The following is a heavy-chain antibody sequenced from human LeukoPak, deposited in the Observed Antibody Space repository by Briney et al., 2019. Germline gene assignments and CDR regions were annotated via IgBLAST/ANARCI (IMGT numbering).Heavy chain of an antibody. CDR3: AGDPGSYAHDWYFDL. CDR1: GFTFSNYW. CDR2: IDSEGKTT. Sequence: GGSLRLSCAASGFTFSNYWMYWVRQAPGKGLVWVSRIDSEGKTTHCADSVKGRFIVSRDNAKNTLYLQMNSLRAEDTAVYYCAGDPGSYAHDWYFDLWGRGTLVSVSS. J-gene: IGHJ2*01. D-gene: IGHD1-26*01. V-gene: IGHV3-74*01.